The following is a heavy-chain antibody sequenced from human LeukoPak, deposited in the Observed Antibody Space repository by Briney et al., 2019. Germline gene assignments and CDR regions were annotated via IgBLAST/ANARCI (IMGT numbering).Heavy chain of an antibody. D-gene: IGHD1-1*01. V-gene: IGHV1-46*01. CDR3: ARETSDS. J-gene: IGHJ5*01. Sequence: ASVKVSCKASGYAFTSYFMHWVRQAPGQGLEWLGMINPSGSTTTYAQKFQGRVTMTRDTSTSTVYMELSSLRSEDTAVYYCARETSDSWGQGTLVTVSS. CDR1: GYAFTSYF. CDR2: INPSGSTT.